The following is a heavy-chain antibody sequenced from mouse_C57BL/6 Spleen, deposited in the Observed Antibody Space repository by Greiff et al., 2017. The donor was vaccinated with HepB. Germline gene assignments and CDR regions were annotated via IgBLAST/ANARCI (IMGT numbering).Heavy chain of an antibody. CDR1: GYTFTSYT. J-gene: IGHJ3*01. CDR2: INPSSGYT. V-gene: IGHV1-4*01. Sequence: VKLMESGAELARPGASVKMSCKASGYTFTSYTMHWVKQRPGQGLEWIGYINPSSGYTKYNQKFKDKATLTADKSSSTAYMQLSSLTSEDSAVYYCFYGYDGFAYWGQGTLVTVSA. CDR3: FYGYDGFAY. D-gene: IGHD2-2*01.